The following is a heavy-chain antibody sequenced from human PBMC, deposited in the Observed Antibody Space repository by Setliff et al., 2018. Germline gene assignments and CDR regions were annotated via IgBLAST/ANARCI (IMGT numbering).Heavy chain of an antibody. V-gene: IGHV3-15*01. Sequence: GGSLRLSCVASGFIFNNAWLSWVRQPPGKGLEWVGHIKSKTDGGTTDYAAPVKGRFTISRDDSKNTLYLQMNSLNTEDTAVYYCTTDKCCGAPVHNHYGMDVWGQGTTVTVSS. D-gene: IGHD3-16*01. CDR2: IKSKTDGGTT. CDR3: TTDKCCGAPVHNHYGMDV. CDR1: GFIFNNAW. J-gene: IGHJ6*02.